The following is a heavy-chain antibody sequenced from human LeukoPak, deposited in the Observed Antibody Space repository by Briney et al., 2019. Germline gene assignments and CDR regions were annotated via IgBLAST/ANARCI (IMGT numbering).Heavy chain of an antibody. CDR2: INPSGGST. CDR3: ARATTVHWFDP. Sequence: ASVKVSCKASGYTFTSYYMHWVRQAPGQGLEWMGIINPSGGSTSYAQKFQGRVTMTRDTSTSAVYMELSSLRSEDTAVYYCARATTVHWFDPWGQGTLVTVSS. CDR1: GYTFTSYY. J-gene: IGHJ5*02. V-gene: IGHV1-46*01. D-gene: IGHD4-11*01.